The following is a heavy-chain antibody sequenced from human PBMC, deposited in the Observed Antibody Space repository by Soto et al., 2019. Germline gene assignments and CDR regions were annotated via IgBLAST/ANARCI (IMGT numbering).Heavy chain of an antibody. CDR3: AGDRVEYYYYGMDV. J-gene: IGHJ6*02. Sequence: GGSLRLSCAASGFTFSDYYMSWIRQAPGKGLEWVSYISSSGSTIYYADSVKGRFTISRDNAKNSLYLQMNSLRAEDTAVYYCAGDRVEYYYYGMDVWGQGTTVTVSS. CDR1: GFTFSDYY. V-gene: IGHV3-11*01. CDR2: ISSSGSTI. D-gene: IGHD2-15*01.